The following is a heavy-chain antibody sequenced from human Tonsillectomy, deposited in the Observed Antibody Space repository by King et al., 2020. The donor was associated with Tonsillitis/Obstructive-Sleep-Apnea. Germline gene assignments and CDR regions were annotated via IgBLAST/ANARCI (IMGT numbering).Heavy chain of an antibody. J-gene: IGHJ6*02. CDR3: ARVPSRGGSFLRYYFVMEV. V-gene: IGHV3-48*03. Sequence: VQLVESGGGLVQPGGSLRLSCAASGFTFSNYEVNWLRQAPGKGLEWVSYISSSGSTIYYADSVKGRFTISRDNAKNSLYLQMNSLSAEDTAVYYCARVPSRGGSFLRYYFVMEVWGQGSTVTVSS. CDR2: ISSSGSTI. CDR1: GFTFSNYE. D-gene: IGHD1-26*01.